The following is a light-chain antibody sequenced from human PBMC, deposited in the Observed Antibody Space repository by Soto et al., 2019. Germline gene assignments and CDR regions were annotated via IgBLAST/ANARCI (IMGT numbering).Light chain of an antibody. Sequence: DIQMTQSPSSLSASVGDRVTITCRASQSISSYLSWYQQKPGKAPKLLIHAASSLQSGVTSRFSGSGSGTDFTLTISSLQPEDFATYYCQQSYITHPTFGQGTKMESK. CDR2: AAS. CDR3: QQSYITHPT. CDR1: QSISSY. J-gene: IGKJ2*01. V-gene: IGKV1-39*01.